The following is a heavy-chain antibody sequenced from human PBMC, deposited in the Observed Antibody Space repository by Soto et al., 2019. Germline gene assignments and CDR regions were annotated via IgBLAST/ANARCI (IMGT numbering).Heavy chain of an antibody. J-gene: IGHJ4*02. CDR3: AKDPYGPTWVFDY. V-gene: IGHV3-23*01. CDR1: GFSLSDYA. Sequence: GGSLRLSCAASGFSLSDYAMTWVRQAPGKGLEWVSGISGSGDKTSYADSVKGRFIISRDNSKNTLYLQMNSLRAEDTAVYYCAKDPYGPTWVFDYWGQGTLVTVSS. CDR2: ISGSGDKT. D-gene: IGHD4-17*01.